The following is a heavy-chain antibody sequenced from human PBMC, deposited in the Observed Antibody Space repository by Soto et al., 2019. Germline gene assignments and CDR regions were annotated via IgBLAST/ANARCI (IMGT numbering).Heavy chain of an antibody. Sequence: PGGSLRLSCAASGFTFSSYGVHWVRQAPGKGLEWVAVISYDGSNKYYADSVKGRFTISRDNSKNTLYLQMNSLRAEDTAVYYCAKSIAGWIQLWSPDYWGQGTLVTVSS. J-gene: IGHJ4*02. V-gene: IGHV3-30*18. D-gene: IGHD5-18*01. CDR3: AKSIAGWIQLWSPDY. CDR1: GFTFSSYG. CDR2: ISYDGSNK.